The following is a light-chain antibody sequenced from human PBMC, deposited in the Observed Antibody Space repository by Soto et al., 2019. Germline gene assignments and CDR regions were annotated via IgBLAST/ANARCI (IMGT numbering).Light chain of an antibody. CDR1: SSNIGSNH. V-gene: IGLV1-47*01. CDR2: RNN. J-gene: IGLJ3*02. Sequence: QSVLTQPPSASGTPGQRVTISCSGSSSNIGSNHVYWYQQLPGTAPKLLIYRNNQRPSGVPDRFSGSKSGTSASLAIGGLRSEDEADYSCAAWDDSLSGPWVFGGGTTLTVL. CDR3: AAWDDSLSGPWV.